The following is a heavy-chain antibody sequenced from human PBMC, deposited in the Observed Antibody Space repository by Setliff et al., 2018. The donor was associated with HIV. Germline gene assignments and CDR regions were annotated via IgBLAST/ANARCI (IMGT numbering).Heavy chain of an antibody. CDR3: ARGDGYRSNDAYYDTGMDV. D-gene: IGHD5-12*01. CDR1: GASISSYY. CDR2: IYNSGYS. V-gene: IGHV4-59*01. Sequence: SETLSLTCKVSGASISSYYWSWVRQPPGKGLEWNGYIYNSGYSNSKPSLKSRVTMSLDTSKNQFSLGLTSVTAADTAVYFCARGDGYRSNDAYYDTGMDVWGQGITVTVSS. J-gene: IGHJ6*02.